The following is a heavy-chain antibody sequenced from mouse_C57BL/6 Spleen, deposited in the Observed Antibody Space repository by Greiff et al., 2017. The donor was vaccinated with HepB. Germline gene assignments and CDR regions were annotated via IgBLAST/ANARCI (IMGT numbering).Heavy chain of an antibody. V-gene: IGHV1-22*01. J-gene: IGHJ4*01. CDR1: GYTFTDYN. D-gene: IGHD1-1*01. CDR3: ARYYVYAMDY. Sequence: VHVKQSGPELVKPGASVKMSCKASGYTFTDYNMHWVKQSHGKSLEWIGYINPNNGGTSYNQKFKGKATLTVNKSSSTAYMELRSLTSEDSAVYYCARYYVYAMDYWGQGTSVTVSS. CDR2: INPNNGGT.